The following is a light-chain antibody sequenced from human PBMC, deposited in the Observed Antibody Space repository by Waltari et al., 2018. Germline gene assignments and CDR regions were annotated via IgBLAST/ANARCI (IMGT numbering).Light chain of an antibody. J-gene: IGKJ1*01. V-gene: IGKV3-20*01. CDR2: DAC. Sequence: SCRASQSVSRTLAWYQQKPSQAPRLLIYDACIRATGIPDRFSGSGSGTDFSLTISRLEPEDFAVYYCQKYGTRPATFGQGTKVEVK. CDR1: QSVSRT. CDR3: QKYGTRPAT.